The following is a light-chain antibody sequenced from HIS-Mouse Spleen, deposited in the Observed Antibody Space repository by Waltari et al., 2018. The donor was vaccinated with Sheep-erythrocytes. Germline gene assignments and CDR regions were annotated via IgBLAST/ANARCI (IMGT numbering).Light chain of an antibody. CDR2: AAS. Sequence: DIQMTQSPSSVSASVGDRVTITGRASQGISSWLAWYQQKPWKAPKPLIYAASSLQSGVPSRFSGSESGTDFTLTISSVQPEDCATYYCRQANSVPITFGPGTRLEIK. CDR1: QGISSW. J-gene: IGKJ5*01. CDR3: RQANSVPIT. V-gene: IGKV1-12*01.